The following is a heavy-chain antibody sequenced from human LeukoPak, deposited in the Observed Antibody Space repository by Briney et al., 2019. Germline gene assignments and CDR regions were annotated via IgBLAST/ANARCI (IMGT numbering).Heavy chain of an antibody. CDR3: ARENMTTVTTFFDY. CDR2: ISSSSSYI. Sequence: GGSLRLSCAASGFTFSSYSMNWVRQAPGKGLEWVSSISSSSSYIYYADSVKGRFTISRDNAKNSLYLQMNSLRAEDTAVYYCARENMTTVTTFFDYWGQGILVTVSS. J-gene: IGHJ4*02. CDR1: GFTFSSYS. D-gene: IGHD4-17*01. V-gene: IGHV3-21*04.